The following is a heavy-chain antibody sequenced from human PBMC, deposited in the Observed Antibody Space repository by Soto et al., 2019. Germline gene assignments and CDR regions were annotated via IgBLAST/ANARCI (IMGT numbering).Heavy chain of an antibody. CDR2: IWYDGSNK. CDR1: GFTFSSYG. V-gene: IGHV3-33*01. Sequence: QVQLVESGGGVVQPGRSLRLSCAASGFTFSSYGMHWVRQAPGKGLEWVAVIWYDGSNKYYADSVKGRFTISRDNSKNTLYLQRDSLRAEDTAVYYCAREGDYGDYVFAFDIWGQGTMVTVSS. D-gene: IGHD4-17*01. CDR3: AREGDYGDYVFAFDI. J-gene: IGHJ3*02.